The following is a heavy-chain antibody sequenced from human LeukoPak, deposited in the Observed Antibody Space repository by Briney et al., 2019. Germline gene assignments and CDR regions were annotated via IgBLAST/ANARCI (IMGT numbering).Heavy chain of an antibody. CDR2: IRYDGSNK. Sequence: GGSLRLSCAASGFTFSSYGMHWVRQAPGKGLEWVAFIRYDGSNKYYADSVKGRFTISRDNSKNTLYLQMNSLRAEDTAVYYCAKDRHGPHYFDYWGQGTLVTVSS. J-gene: IGHJ4*01. CDR1: GFTFSSYG. V-gene: IGHV3-30*02. CDR3: AKDRHGPHYFDY. D-gene: IGHD5-24*01.